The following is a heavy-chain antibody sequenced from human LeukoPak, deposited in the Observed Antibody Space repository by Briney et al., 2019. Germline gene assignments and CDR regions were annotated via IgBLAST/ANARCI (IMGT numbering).Heavy chain of an antibody. CDR3: ARRYSSSWYGHNWFDP. J-gene: IGHJ5*02. V-gene: IGHV4-34*01. CDR1: GGSFSGCY. Sequence: SETLSLTCAVYGGSFSGCYWSWIRQPPGKGLEWIGEINHSGSTNYNPSLKSRVTISVDTSKNQFSLKLSSVTAADTAVYYCARRYSSSWYGHNWFDPWGQGTLVTVSS. D-gene: IGHD6-13*01. CDR2: INHSGST.